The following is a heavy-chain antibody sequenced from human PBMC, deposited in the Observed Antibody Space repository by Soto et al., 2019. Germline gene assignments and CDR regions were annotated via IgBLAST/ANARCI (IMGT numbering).Heavy chain of an antibody. CDR3: ARERIAARALDY. Sequence: GGSLRLSCAASGFTFSSYSMNWVRQAPGKGLEWVSSISSSSSYIYYADSVKGRFTISRDNAKNSLYLQMNSLRAEDTAVYYCARERIAARALDYWGQGTLVTVSS. J-gene: IGHJ4*02. CDR2: ISSSSSYI. V-gene: IGHV3-21*01. D-gene: IGHD6-6*01. CDR1: GFTFSSYS.